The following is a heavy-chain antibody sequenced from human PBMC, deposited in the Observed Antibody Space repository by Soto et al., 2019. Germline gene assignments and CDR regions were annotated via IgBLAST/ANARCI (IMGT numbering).Heavy chain of an antibody. CDR1: GFTVSSNY. J-gene: IGHJ6*02. CDR3: AREAYYNGMDV. V-gene: IGHV3-66*01. CDR2: IYSGGST. Sequence: EVQLVESGGGLVQPGGSLRLSCAASGFTVSSNYMSWVRQAPGKGLEWASIIYSGGSTYYADSVKGRFSISRDNSKNTLYLQMNSLRAEDTAVYYCAREAYYNGMDVWGQGTTVTVSS.